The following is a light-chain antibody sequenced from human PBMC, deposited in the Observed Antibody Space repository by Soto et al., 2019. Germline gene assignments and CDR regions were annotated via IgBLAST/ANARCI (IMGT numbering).Light chain of an antibody. V-gene: IGKV3-20*01. Sequence: EIVLTQTPGTLSLSPGERATLSCRASQSVTSSDLAWYQQKPGQAPRLLIYGASTRATAIPDRFSGSGSDTDFSLTIRRLDPEDFAMYYCLLYFSPDRYTFGPGTKVQIK. J-gene: IGKJ2*01. CDR2: GAS. CDR3: LLYFSPDRYT. CDR1: QSVTSSD.